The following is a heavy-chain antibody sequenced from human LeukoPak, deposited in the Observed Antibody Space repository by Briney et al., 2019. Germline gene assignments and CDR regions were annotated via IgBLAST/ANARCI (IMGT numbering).Heavy chain of an antibody. CDR1: GFTFSNYG. V-gene: IGHV3-30*02. J-gene: IGHJ4*02. CDR3: AKDEGASSWYPPLGY. Sequence: PGGSLRLSCAASGFTFSNYGIHWVRQAPGKGLEWVAFIRYGETNRYYADSVQGRFTISSDNSQNMVYLQMNSLRVEDSAVYYCAKDEGASSWYPPLGYWGQGTLVTVSS. CDR2: IRYGETNR. D-gene: IGHD6-13*01.